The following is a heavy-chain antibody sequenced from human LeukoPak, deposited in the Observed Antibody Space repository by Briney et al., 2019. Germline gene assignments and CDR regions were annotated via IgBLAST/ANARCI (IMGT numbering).Heavy chain of an antibody. V-gene: IGHV4-34*01. Sequence: SETLSLTCAVYGGSFSGDYWSWIRQPPGKGLEGIGDINRSGRAVYNTSLKSRVIISVDTSKNQFSLKVNSVTAADTAVYYCARHKIVITMLGVHRWFDPWGQGTLVAVSS. D-gene: IGHD3-3*01. CDR2: INRSGRA. CDR1: GGSFSGDY. J-gene: IGHJ5*02. CDR3: ARHKIVITMLGVHRWFDP.